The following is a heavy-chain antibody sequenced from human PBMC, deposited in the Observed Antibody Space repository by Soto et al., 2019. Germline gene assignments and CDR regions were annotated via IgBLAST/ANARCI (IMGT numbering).Heavy chain of an antibody. CDR1: GFTFSIYA. V-gene: IGHV3-23*01. J-gene: IGHJ3*02. D-gene: IGHD2-15*01. CDR3: AKDKVDHNSVWDPFDI. Sequence: GGSLRLSCAASGFTFSIYAMSWVRQAPGKGLEWVSAISGSGGSTYYADSVKGRFTISRDNSKNTLYLQMNSLRAEDTAVYYCAKDKVDHNSVWDPFDIWGQGTLVTVSS. CDR2: ISGSGGST.